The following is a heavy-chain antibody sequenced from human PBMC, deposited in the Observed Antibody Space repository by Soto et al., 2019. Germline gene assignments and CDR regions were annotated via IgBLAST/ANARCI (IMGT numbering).Heavy chain of an antibody. CDR1: GFTFSSYG. Sequence: GESLRLSCAASGFTFSSYGMHWVRQAPGKGLEWVAVISYDGSNKYYADSVKGRFTISRDNSKNTLYLQMNSLRAEDTAVYYCAKVSRSSGYNYWGQGTLVTVSS. J-gene: IGHJ4*02. CDR3: AKVSRSSGYNY. V-gene: IGHV3-30*18. D-gene: IGHD3-22*01. CDR2: ISYDGSNK.